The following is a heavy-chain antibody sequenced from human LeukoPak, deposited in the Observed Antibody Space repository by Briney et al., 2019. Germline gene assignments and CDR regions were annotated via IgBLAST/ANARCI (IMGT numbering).Heavy chain of an antibody. CDR3: AREGYYYGMDV. Sequence: SETLSLTCAVYGGSFSGYYWSWIRQPPGKGLEWIGEINRSGSTNYNPSLKSRVTISVDTSKNQFSLKLSSVTAADTAVYYCAREGYYYGMDVWGQGTTVTVSS. CDR2: INRSGST. J-gene: IGHJ6*02. V-gene: IGHV4-34*01. CDR1: GGSFSGYY.